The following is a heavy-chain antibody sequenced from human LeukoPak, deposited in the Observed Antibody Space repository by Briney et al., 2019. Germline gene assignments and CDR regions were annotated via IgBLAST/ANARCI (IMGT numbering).Heavy chain of an antibody. V-gene: IGHV4-59*08. D-gene: IGHD2-15*01. J-gene: IGHJ1*01. CDR2: SYYSGST. Sequence: SETLSLTCTVSGGSISTYYWSWIRQPPGKELEWIGYSYYSGSTNYNPSLKSRVTISVDTSKNQLSLKLSSVTAADTAVYYCATLRYCSGGSCFPKYFQHWGQGTLVTVSS. CDR3: ATLRYCSGGSCFPKYFQH. CDR1: GGSISTYY.